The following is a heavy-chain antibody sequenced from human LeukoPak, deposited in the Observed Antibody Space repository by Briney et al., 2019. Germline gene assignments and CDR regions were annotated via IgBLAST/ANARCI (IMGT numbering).Heavy chain of an antibody. Sequence: SETLSLTCTVSGGSISSYQWSWIRQPPGKGLEWIGHISYSGFTNYNPSLKSRVTISLDTSKNQFSLKLTSVTAADTAVYYCAGHHPRNTVDFWGQGTLVTVSS. CDR3: AGHHPRNTVDF. CDR1: GGSISSYQ. V-gene: IGHV4-59*08. J-gene: IGHJ4*02. D-gene: IGHD2-8*02. CDR2: ISYSGFT.